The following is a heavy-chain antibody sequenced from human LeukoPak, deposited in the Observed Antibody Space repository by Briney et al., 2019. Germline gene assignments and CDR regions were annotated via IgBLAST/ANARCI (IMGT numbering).Heavy chain of an antibody. CDR3: AKVTTLEWLPIDAFDI. J-gene: IGHJ3*02. CDR1: GFTFSAYA. Sequence: PGGSLRLSCAASGFTFSAYAMTWVRRAPGKGLEWVSAINNGGSGTYYADSVKGRFTISRDNSKNTLYRQMNSLRAEDTAVYYCAKVTTLEWLPIDAFDIWGQGTMVTVSS. V-gene: IGHV3-23*01. CDR2: INNGGSGT. D-gene: IGHD3-3*01.